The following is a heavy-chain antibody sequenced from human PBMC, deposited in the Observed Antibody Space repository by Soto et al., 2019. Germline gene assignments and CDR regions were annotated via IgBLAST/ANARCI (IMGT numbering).Heavy chain of an antibody. J-gene: IGHJ6*02. CDR1: GYSFTTYW. CDR2: IYPGDSDT. D-gene: IGHD3-3*02. V-gene: IGHV5-51*01. Sequence: GESLKISGHVSGYSFTTYWVAWVRQMPGKGLEWMGFIYPGDSDTRYSPSFQGQVTISAAKSINTAYLQWSSLRASDTAMYYCAPQAAWASFQAAMDVWGPGTLVTVYS. CDR3: APQAAWASFQAAMDV.